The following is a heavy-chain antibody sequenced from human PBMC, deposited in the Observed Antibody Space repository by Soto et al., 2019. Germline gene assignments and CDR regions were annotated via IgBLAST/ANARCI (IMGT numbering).Heavy chain of an antibody. Sequence: QVQLQESGPGLVKPSQTLSLTCTVSGGSISSGGYYWSWIRQHPGKGLEWIGYIFYSGSTYYNPSLKGGVTMSVDPSKNQFSLQLSSVTAADTAGYYCARAPGDYFDYWGQGTLVTVSS. V-gene: IGHV4-31*03. CDR2: IFYSGST. CDR3: ARAPGDYFDY. CDR1: GGSISSGGYY. J-gene: IGHJ4*02.